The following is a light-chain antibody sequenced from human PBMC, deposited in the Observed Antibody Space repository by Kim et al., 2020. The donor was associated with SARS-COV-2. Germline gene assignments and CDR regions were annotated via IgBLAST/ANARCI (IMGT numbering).Light chain of an antibody. CDR3: QQYGSSYT. V-gene: IGKV3-20*01. CDR1: QSVSNSY. CDR2: GAS. Sequence: SLSPSERATLSCRASQSVSNSYLAWYQQKPGQAPRLLIYGASSRATFIPDRFSGSGSGTDFTLTISRLEPEDFAVYYCQQYGSSYTFGQGTKLEI. J-gene: IGKJ2*01.